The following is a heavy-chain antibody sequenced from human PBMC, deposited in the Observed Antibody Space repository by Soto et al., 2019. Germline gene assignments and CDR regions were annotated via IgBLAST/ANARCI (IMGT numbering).Heavy chain of an antibody. CDR2: INHSGST. D-gene: IGHD5-18*01. CDR1: GGSFSGYY. J-gene: IGHJ4*02. V-gene: IGHV4-34*01. Sequence: KPSETLSLTCAVYGGSFSGYYWSWIRQPPGKGLEWIGEINHSGSTNYNPSLKSRVTIAVDTSKNQLSLKLSSVTAADTAVYYCATLTAMVKKIEVDYWGQGTLVTVSS. CDR3: ATLTAMVKKIEVDY.